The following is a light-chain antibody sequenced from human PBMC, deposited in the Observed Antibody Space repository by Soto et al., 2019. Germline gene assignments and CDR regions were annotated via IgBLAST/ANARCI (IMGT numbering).Light chain of an antibody. CDR2: RVI. Sequence: QSALTQPASMSGSPGQSITISCTGTSSDIGRYDYVSWYQQLPGKAPKLMIYRVINRPSGVSDRFSGSKSGNSASLSISGLHLDDEATYFCGSYTSATTWVFGGGTKLTVL. CDR3: GSYTSATTWV. J-gene: IGLJ3*02. V-gene: IGLV2-14*03. CDR1: SSDIGRYDY.